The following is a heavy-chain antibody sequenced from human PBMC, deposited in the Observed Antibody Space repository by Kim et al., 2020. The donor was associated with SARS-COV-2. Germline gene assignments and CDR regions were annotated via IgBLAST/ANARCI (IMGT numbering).Heavy chain of an antibody. CDR3: AKGHGSGISSRSYGMDV. CDR2: ISDSGGST. D-gene: IGHD3-10*01. CDR1: GFTFSSYA. J-gene: IGHJ6*02. Sequence: GGSLRLSCAASGFTFSSYAMTWVRQAPGKGLECVSGISDSGGSTYYADSVKGRFTISRDNSKNTLYLQMNSLRAEDTAVYYCAKGHGSGISSRSYGMDVWGQGTTVTVSS. V-gene: IGHV3-23*01.